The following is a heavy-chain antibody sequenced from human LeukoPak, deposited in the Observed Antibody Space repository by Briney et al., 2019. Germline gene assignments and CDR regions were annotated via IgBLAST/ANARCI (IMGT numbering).Heavy chain of an antibody. V-gene: IGHV4-4*07. CDR1: GCSISSYY. CDR3: AREYEWLRLPPSYSYYSMDV. J-gene: IGHJ6*03. Sequence: SETLSFTCTVSGCSISSYYWRWIRQPAGKGLEWSGRIYTSRSTYYKPFLKSLVIMSVDTSKNQFSLKRSFVTAADTDVYSCAREYEWLRLPPSYSYYSMDVWGKGTTVTISS. D-gene: IGHD5-12*01. CDR2: IYTSRST.